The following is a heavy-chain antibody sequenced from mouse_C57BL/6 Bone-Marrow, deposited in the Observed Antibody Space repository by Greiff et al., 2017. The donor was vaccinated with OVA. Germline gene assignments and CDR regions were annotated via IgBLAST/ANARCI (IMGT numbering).Heavy chain of an antibody. CDR2: INYDGSST. CDR3: ASLYYYGSSSWFAY. V-gene: IGHV5-16*01. CDR1: GFTFSDYY. D-gene: IGHD1-1*01. Sequence: EVQLVESEGGLVQPGSSMKLSCTASGFTFSDYYMAWVRQVPEKGLEWVANINYDGSSTYYLDSLKSRFIISRDNAKNILYLQMSSLKSEDTATYYCASLYYYGSSSWFAYWGQGTLVTVSA. J-gene: IGHJ3*01.